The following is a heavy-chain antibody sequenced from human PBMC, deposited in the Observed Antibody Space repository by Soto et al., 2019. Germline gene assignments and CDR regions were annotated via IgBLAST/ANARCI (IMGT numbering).Heavy chain of an antibody. CDR3: TRGLPNYSSFDS. CDR2: VSSDGSST. CDR1: GFTFSSYW. J-gene: IGHJ4*02. V-gene: IGHV3-74*01. D-gene: IGHD4-4*01. Sequence: EVQLVESGGGLVQPGESLRLSCAASGFTFSSYWMHWIRQAPGKGLVWVSRVSSDGSSTVYANSVKGRLTISRDNAKNTLYRQMNSRSDEDTAVYYCTRGLPNYSSFDSWGQGTLVTVSS.